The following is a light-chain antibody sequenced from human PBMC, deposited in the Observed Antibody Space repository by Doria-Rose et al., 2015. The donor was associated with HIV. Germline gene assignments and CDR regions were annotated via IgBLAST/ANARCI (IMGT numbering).Light chain of an antibody. CDR1: QSTSNW. V-gene: IGKV1-5*03. CDR3: QHFDKYFSWT. Sequence: DIQLTQSPSTLSASVGDRVTITCRASQSTSNWLDWYQQKPEQATKLLIYKASTLQSGVPSRFRGSGSGTEFTLTINSLQPDDFATYYCQHFDKYFSWTFGHGTKVDIK. CDR2: KAS. J-gene: IGKJ1*01.